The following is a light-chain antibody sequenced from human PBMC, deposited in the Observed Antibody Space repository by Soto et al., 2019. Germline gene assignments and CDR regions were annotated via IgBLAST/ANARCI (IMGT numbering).Light chain of an antibody. Sequence: EIVMTHSPATLSVSPGDSATLSCRASQSVSNNLAWYHQKPGQAPRVLIYGASIRATGVPDRFSGSGFGTDFTLTISRLEPEDFAVYYCQQYVSSPWTFGQGTKVDNK. J-gene: IGKJ1*01. CDR1: QSVSNN. CDR2: GAS. V-gene: IGKV3-20*01. CDR3: QQYVSSPWT.